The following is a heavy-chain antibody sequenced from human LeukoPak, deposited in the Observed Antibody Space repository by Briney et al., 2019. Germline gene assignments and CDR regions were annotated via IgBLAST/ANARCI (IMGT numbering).Heavy chain of an antibody. CDR2: ISSSGSTI. D-gene: IGHD3-10*02. Sequence: GGSLRLSCAASGFTFSNYAMIWVRQAPGKGLEWVSYISSSGSTIYYADSVKGRFTISRDNAKNSLYLQMNSLRAEDTAVYYCAELGITMIGGVWGKGTTVTISS. CDR3: AELGITMIGGV. CDR1: GFTFSNYA. V-gene: IGHV3-48*03. J-gene: IGHJ6*04.